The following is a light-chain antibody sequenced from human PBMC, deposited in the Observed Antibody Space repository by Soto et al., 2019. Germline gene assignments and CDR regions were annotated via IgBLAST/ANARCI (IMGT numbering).Light chain of an antibody. CDR2: GAS. CDR1: QSISSSS. CDR3: QLYGDSPMYT. V-gene: IGKV3-20*01. J-gene: IGKJ2*01. Sequence: ILLTQSPGTLSLSPGERATLSCRSSQSISSSSLAWYQQKRGQAPRLLFYGASRRATGIPDTFSGSGSGTDLTLTISRLDTEDFAVYYCQLYGDSPMYTFGLGTKVYIK.